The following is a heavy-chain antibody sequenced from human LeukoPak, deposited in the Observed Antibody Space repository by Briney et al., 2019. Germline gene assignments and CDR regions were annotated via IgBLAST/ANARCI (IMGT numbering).Heavy chain of an antibody. D-gene: IGHD6-13*01. V-gene: IGHV7-4-1*02. Sequence: GASVKVSRKASGYIFTNYGMNWVRQAPGQGPEWVGWINTNSGEPMYAQGFKGRFVFSLDTSVSTAYLQISSLKAEDTAVYYCARGIVAARNIDYWGQGTLVTVSS. J-gene: IGHJ4*02. CDR1: GYIFTNYG. CDR3: ARGIVAARNIDY. CDR2: INTNSGEP.